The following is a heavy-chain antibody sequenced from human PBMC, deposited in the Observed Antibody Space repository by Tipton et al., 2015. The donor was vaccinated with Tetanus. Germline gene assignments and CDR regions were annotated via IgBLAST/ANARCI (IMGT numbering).Heavy chain of an antibody. CDR3: ARGLPREPFYLDY. D-gene: IGHD1-26*01. V-gene: IGHV4-31*03. CDR2: IYYTALT. Sequence: TLSLTCTVSGSSITSTTHYWGWIRQAPGKGLEWIGNIYYTALTSYTPSLNSRVTISVDTSKNHFSLNLTSVTAADTAVYFCARGLPREPFYLDYWGQGKQVTVSS. J-gene: IGHJ4*02. CDR1: GSSITSTTHY.